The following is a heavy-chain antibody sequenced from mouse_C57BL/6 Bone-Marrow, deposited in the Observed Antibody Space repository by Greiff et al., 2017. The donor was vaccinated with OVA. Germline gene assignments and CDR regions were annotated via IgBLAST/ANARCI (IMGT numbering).Heavy chain of an antibody. V-gene: IGHV1-59*01. CDR3: ARERRGWYFDV. Sequence: QVQLQQPGAELVRPGTSVKLSCKASGYTFTSYWMHWVKQRPGQGLEWIGVIDPSDSYTNYNQKFKGKATLTVDTSSSTAYMQLSSLTSEDSAVYYCARERRGWYFDVWGTGTTVTVSS. CDR2: IDPSDSYT. CDR1: GYTFTSYW. J-gene: IGHJ1*03.